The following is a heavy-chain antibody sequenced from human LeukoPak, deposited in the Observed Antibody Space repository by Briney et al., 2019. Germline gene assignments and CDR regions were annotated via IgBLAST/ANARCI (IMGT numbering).Heavy chain of an antibody. CDR3: ARDPHALDY. V-gene: IGHV3-48*01. CDR1: GFTLSSYS. CDR2: TRSGSSTI. J-gene: IGHJ4*02. Sequence: GGSLRLSCAASGFTLSSYSMDWVRQAPGKGLEWVVYTRSGSSTIHYADSVKGRFTISRDNAKNSLYLQMNSLRAEDTAVYYCARDPHALDYWGQGTLVTVSS.